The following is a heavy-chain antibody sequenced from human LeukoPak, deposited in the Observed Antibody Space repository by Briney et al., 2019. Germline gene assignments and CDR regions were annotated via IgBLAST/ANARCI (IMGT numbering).Heavy chain of an antibody. V-gene: IGHV3-23*01. CDR3: AKYQLLNNNYWRDAFDF. D-gene: IGHD1-1*01. J-gene: IGHJ3*01. CDR2: IDRTGDI. CDR1: GFTFSNYA. Sequence: GGSLRLSCAAFGFTFSNYAMTWVRQAPGKGLEWVSVIDRTGDIFYADSVKGRFTISRDNSKNTLYLQMNSLRAEDTAVYYCAKYQLLNNNYWRDAFDFWGQGTMVTVSS.